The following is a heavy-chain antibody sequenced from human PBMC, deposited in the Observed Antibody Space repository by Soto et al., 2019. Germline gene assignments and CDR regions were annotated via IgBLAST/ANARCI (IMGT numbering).Heavy chain of an antibody. Sequence: ASVKVSCKASGYTYTRYDSKWVRQATGQGLEWMGWMNPNSGNTGYAQKFQGRVTMTRNTSISTAYMELSSLRSEDTAVYYCAREQGNEYYYYYGMDVWGQGTTVTVSS. D-gene: IGHD2-8*01. V-gene: IGHV1-8*01. CDR3: AREQGNEYYYYYGMDV. J-gene: IGHJ6*02. CDR1: GYTYTRYD. CDR2: MNPNSGNT.